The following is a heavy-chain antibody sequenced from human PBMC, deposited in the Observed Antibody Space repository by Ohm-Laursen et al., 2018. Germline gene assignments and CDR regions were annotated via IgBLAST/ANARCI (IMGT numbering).Heavy chain of an antibody. CDR1: GFTFSSYS. J-gene: IGHJ1*01. V-gene: IGHV3-48*04. CDR2: ISSSSSTI. D-gene: IGHD3-16*01. CDR3: AKAPSLGSIFQH. Sequence: SLRLSCTASGFTFSSYSMNWVRQAPGKGLEWVSYISSSSSTIYYADSVKGRFTISSDNSKNTVYLQMNSLRAEDTAMYYCAKAPSLGSIFQHWGQGTLVIVSS.